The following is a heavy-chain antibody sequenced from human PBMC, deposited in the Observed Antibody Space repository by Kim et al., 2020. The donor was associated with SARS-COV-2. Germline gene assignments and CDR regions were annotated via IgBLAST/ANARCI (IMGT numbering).Heavy chain of an antibody. J-gene: IGHJ6*02. D-gene: IGHD2-2*01. V-gene: IGHV4-4*07. CDR3: ARDETWGGSDCSSTSCYGPYYYYGMDV. Sequence: SETLSLTCTVSGGSISSYYWSWIRQPAGKGLEWIGRIYTSGSTNYNPSLKSRVTMSVDTSKNQFSLKLSSVTAADTAVYYCARDETWGGSDCSSTSCYGPYYYYGMDVWGQGTTVTVSS. CDR1: GGSISSYY. CDR2: IYTSGST.